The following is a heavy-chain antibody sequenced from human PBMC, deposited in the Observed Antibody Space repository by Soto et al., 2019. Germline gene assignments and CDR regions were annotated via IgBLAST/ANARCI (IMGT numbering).Heavy chain of an antibody. CDR3: ARDSVNSFDY. Sequence: GGSLRLSCAASGFTFSSYEMNWVRQAPGKGLEWVSYISSSGSTIYYADSVKGRFTISRDNAKNSLYLQMNSLRAEDSAVYYCARDSVNSFDYWGQGTLVTVSS. D-gene: IGHD3-10*01. CDR2: ISSSGSTI. J-gene: IGHJ4*02. CDR1: GFTFSSYE. V-gene: IGHV3-48*03.